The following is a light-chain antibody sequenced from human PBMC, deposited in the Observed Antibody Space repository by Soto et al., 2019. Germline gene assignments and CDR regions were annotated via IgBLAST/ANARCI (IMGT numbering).Light chain of an antibody. V-gene: IGKV3-20*01. J-gene: IGKJ5*01. CDR3: KQYGSSST. CDR1: QTISSSS. Sequence: EIVLTQSPGPLSLSPGERATLSCRASQTISSSSLAWHQQKGGQAPRILIYCASSRATGIPDRFSGSGSGTEFTLTIRRLEPDDFAVYYCKQYGSSSTCGQGTRLEIK. CDR2: CAS.